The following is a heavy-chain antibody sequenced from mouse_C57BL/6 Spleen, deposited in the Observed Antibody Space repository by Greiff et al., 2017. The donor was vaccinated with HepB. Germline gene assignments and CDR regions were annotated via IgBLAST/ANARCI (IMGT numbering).Heavy chain of an antibody. CDR3: ARRGDYYGSSYPSYWYFDV. CDR1: DSEVFPIAY. D-gene: IGHD1-1*01. CDR2: ILPSIGRT. J-gene: IGHJ1*03. Sequence: VQLQQSGSELRSPGSSVKLSCKDFDSEVFPIAYMSWVRQKPGHGFEWIGGILPSIGRTIYGEKFEDKATLDADTLSNTAYLELNSLTSEDSAIYYCARRGDYYGSSYPSYWYFDVWGTGTTVTVSS. V-gene: IGHV15-2*01.